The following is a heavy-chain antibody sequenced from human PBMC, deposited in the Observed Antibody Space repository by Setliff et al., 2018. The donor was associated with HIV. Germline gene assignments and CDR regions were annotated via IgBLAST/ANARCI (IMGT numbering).Heavy chain of an antibody. CDR1: GGTFSASG. V-gene: IGHV1-69*13. Sequence: ASMKVSCKASGGTFSASGFSWVRQAPGQGLEWMGGIIPAFGTADYAQKFQGRVTITADESTSTTYMELNSLRSEDTAVYYCARGGCSSTSCYDAGLFDYWGQGTLVTVSS. CDR3: ARGGCSSTSCYDAGLFDY. J-gene: IGHJ4*02. CDR2: IIPAFGTA. D-gene: IGHD2-2*01.